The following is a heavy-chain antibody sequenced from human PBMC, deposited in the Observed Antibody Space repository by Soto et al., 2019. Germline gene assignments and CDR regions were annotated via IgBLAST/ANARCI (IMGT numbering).Heavy chain of an antibody. J-gene: IGHJ6*03. V-gene: IGHV3-15*01. CDR3: TTGDYNWNYGYYYYMDV. CDR2: IKSKTDGGTT. D-gene: IGHD1-7*01. Sequence: GGSLRLSCAASGFTFSNAWMSWVRQAPGKGLEWVGRIKSKTDGGTTDYAAPVKGRFTISRDDSKNTLYLQMNSLKTEDTAVYYCTTGDYNWNYGYYYYMDVWGKGTTVTVSS. CDR1: GFTFSNAW.